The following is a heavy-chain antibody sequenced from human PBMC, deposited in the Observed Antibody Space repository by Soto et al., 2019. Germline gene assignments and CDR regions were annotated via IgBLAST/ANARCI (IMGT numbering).Heavy chain of an antibody. V-gene: IGHV3-23*01. D-gene: IGHD6-13*01. CDR1: GFTFSSYA. CDR2: ISGSGGST. Sequence: EVQLLESGGGLVQPGGSLRLSCAASGFTFSSYAMSWVRQAPGKGLELVSAISGSGGSTYYADSVKGRFTISRDNSKNTLYLQMNSLRAEDTAVYYCASHASSSLSLPLDYWGQGTLVPVSS. J-gene: IGHJ4*02. CDR3: ASHASSSLSLPLDY.